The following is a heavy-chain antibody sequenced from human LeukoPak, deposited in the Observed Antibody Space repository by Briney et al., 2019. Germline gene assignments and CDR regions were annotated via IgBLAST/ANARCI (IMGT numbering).Heavy chain of an antibody. CDR1: GFTFSDHH. Sequence: PGGSLRLSCASSGFTFSDHHMSWNRQAPGKGPEWVSNIGIGGSSIDYADSVKGRFTISRDDAKNSLYLQMNSLRAEDTAVYYCARDHVVPGLVFDHWGQGTLVSVSS. V-gene: IGHV3-11*04. J-gene: IGHJ4*02. CDR3: ARDHVVPGLVFDH. CDR2: IGIGGSSI. D-gene: IGHD3-10*01.